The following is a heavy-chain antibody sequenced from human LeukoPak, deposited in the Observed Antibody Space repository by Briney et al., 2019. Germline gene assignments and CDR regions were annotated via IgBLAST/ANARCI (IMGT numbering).Heavy chain of an antibody. CDR1: GGSISSYY. CDR2: IYYSGST. CDR3: ARGSMITFGGVIVPFDY. Sequence: KPSETLSLTCTVSGGSISSYYWSWIRQPPGKGLEWIGYIYYSGSTNYNPSLKSRVTISVDTSKNQFSLKLSSVTPADTAVFYCARGSMITFGGVIVPFDYWGQGTLVTVSS. D-gene: IGHD3-16*02. V-gene: IGHV4-59*01. J-gene: IGHJ4*02.